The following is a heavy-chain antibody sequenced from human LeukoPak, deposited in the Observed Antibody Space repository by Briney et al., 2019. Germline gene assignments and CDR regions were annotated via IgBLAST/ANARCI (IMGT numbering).Heavy chain of an antibody. J-gene: IGHJ3*02. CDR1: GNSISSGDNY. CDR2: IYYSGST. Sequence: SETLSLTCTVSGNSISSGDNYWSWIRQPPGKGLEWIGYIYYSGSTNYNPSLKSRVTISVDTSKNQFSLKLSSVTAADTAVYYCARGDDAFDIWGQGTMVTVSS. CDR3: ARGDDAFDI. V-gene: IGHV4-61*08.